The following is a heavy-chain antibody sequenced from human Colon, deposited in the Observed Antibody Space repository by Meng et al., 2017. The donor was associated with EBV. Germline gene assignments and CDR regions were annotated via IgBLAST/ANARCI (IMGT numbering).Heavy chain of an antibody. CDR1: GGSLSGAY. J-gene: IGHJ4*02. CDR3: ARRPTGIDY. V-gene: IGHV4-34*12. CDR2: IIHGGSP. Sequence: QGQLPQGGAGLVKPSETLSLTCAVNGGSLSGAYWNWIRQPPGKGLEWIGEIIHGGSPSYNPSLKSRVTISIDTSKNQLSLMLSSVTAADTAVYYCARRPTGIDYWGQGTLVTVSS. D-gene: IGHD2-8*02.